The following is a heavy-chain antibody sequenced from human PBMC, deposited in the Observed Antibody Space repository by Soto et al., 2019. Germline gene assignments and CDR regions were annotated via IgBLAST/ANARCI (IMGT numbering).Heavy chain of an antibody. CDR1: GFTFSSYA. Sequence: EVQLLESGGGLVQPGGSLRLSCAASGFTFSSYAMSWVRQAPGKGLEWVSAISGSGGSTYYADSVKGRFTISRDNSKNTLYLQMTSLRAEDTAVYYCARPGNYYYYMDVWGKGTTVTVSS. CDR2: ISGSGGST. V-gene: IGHV3-23*01. D-gene: IGHD6-13*01. CDR3: ARPGNYYYYMDV. J-gene: IGHJ6*03.